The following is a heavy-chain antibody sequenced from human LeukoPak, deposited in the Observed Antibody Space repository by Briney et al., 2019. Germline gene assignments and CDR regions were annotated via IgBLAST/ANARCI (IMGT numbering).Heavy chain of an antibody. CDR2: IYPGDSDT. Sequence: HGESLKISCKGSGYRFTTFWIGWVRQMPGKGLEWMGFIYPGDSDTSYSPSFQGQVTISADKSISTAYLQWSSLKASDTAIYYCARHPGVIVPIDYWGQGTLVTVSS. CDR3: ARHPGVIVPIDY. CDR1: GYRFTTFW. J-gene: IGHJ4*02. V-gene: IGHV5-51*01. D-gene: IGHD3-16*02.